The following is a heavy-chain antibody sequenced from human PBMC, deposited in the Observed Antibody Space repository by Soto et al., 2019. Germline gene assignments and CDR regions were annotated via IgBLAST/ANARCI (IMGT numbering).Heavy chain of an antibody. CDR1: GGTFSSYA. J-gene: IGHJ6*02. D-gene: IGHD1-26*01. CDR3: ARDDLPGIVGATRYGMDV. CDR2: IIPIFGTA. Sequence: SVKVSCKASGGTFSSYAISWVRQAPGQGLEWMGGIIPIFGTANYAQKFQGRVTITADKSTSTAYMELSSLRSEDTAVYYCARDDLPGIVGATRYGMDVWGQGTTVTVSS. V-gene: IGHV1-69*06.